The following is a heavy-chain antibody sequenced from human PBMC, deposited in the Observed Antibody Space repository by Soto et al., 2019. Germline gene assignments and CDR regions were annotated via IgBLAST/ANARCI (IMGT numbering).Heavy chain of an antibody. D-gene: IGHD2-2*01. J-gene: IGHJ1*01. Sequence: GGSLRLSCAASGFTFSSYGMHWVRQAPGKGLEWVAVISYDGSNKYYADSVKGRFTISRDNSKNTLYLQMNSLRAEDTAVYYCAKWGSSSTSSDPEYFQHWGQGTLVTVSS. V-gene: IGHV3-30*18. CDR1: GFTFSSYG. CDR3: AKWGSSSTSSDPEYFQH. CDR2: ISYDGSNK.